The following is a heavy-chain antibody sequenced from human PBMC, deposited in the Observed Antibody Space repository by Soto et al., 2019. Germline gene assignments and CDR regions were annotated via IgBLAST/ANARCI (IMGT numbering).Heavy chain of an antibody. CDR1: PVGFSGLG. CDR2: IDNSGTRT. V-gene: IGHV3-23*05. D-gene: IGHD6-19*01. Sequence: EVQLLKSGGRLVQPGQSLRLSCAASPVGFSGLGMSWVRQAPGKGLEWVSTIDNSGTRTHYADSVKGRFTISRDTSKYTLDLQMDYLRAEDTALYHCVSWLSAHFDYWGRGTLVTVSS. J-gene: IGHJ4*02. CDR3: VSWLSAHFDY.